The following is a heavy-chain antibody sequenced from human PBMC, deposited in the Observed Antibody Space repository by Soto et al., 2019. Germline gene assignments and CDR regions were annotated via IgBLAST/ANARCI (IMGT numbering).Heavy chain of an antibody. CDR3: ARDKITGLFDY. CDR2: INHSGST. J-gene: IGHJ4*02. CDR1: GGSFSGYY. D-gene: IGHD2-8*02. V-gene: IGHV4-34*01. Sequence: SETLSLTCAGYGGSFSGYYWTWIRQPPGTGLEWIGEINHSGSTNYNPSLKSRVTISVDTSKNQFSLKLTSVTAADTAVYYCARDKITGLFDYSGPGTLVSGSS.